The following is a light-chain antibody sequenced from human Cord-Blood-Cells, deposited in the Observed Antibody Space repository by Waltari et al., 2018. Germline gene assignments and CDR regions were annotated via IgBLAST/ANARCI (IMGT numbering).Light chain of an antibody. J-gene: IGKJ4*01. Sequence: DIVMTQSPDSLAVSLGERATINCKSSQSVLYSSNNKNYLAWYQQKPGQPPKLLIYWASTRESGVPYRFSGSGSGTDFTLTISSLQAEDVAVYYCQQYYSTPFSFGGGTKVEI. CDR2: WAS. V-gene: IGKV4-1*01. CDR3: QQYYSTPFS. CDR1: QSVLYSSNNKNY.